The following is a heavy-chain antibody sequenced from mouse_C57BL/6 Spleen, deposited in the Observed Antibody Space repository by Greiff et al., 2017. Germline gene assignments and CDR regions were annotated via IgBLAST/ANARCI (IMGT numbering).Heavy chain of an antibody. V-gene: IGHV1-81*01. D-gene: IGHD3-3*01. J-gene: IGHJ4*01. Sequence: VKQSCKASGYTFTSYGISWVKQRTGQGLEWIGEIYPRSGNTYYNEKFKGKATLAADKSSSTAYMELRSLTSEDSAVYFCARRALDYWGQGTSVTVSS. CDR2: IYPRSGNT. CDR3: ARRALDY. CDR1: GYTFTSYG.